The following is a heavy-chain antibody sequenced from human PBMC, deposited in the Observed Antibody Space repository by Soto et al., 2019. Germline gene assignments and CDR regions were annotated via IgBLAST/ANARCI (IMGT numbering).Heavy chain of an antibody. CDR3: ARSSPVKYSSSWHFDY. V-gene: IGHV3-33*01. Sequence: GGSLRLSCAASGFTFSSYGMHWVRQAPGKGLEWVAVIWYDGSNKYYADSVKGRFTISRDNSKNTLYLQMNSLRAEDTAVYYCARSSPVKYSSSWHFDYWGQGTLVTVSS. CDR2: IWYDGSNK. J-gene: IGHJ4*02. CDR1: GFTFSSYG. D-gene: IGHD6-6*01.